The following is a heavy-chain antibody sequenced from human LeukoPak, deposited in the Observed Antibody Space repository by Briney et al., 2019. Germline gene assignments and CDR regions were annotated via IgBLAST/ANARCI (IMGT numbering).Heavy chain of an antibody. CDR2: IYPGASET. Sequence: GESLKISCKGSGYSFTSYWIGWVRQMPGTGLEWMGIIYPGASETIYSPSFQGQVAFSSDKSISTAYLQWSSLKASDTAMYYCARLVGGSFSSVDYWGQGTLVTVSS. D-gene: IGHD1-26*01. CDR1: GYSFTSYW. CDR3: ARLVGGSFSSVDY. V-gene: IGHV5-51*01. J-gene: IGHJ4*02.